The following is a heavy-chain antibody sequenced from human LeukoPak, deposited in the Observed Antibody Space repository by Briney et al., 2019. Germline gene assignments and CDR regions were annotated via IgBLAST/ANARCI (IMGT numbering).Heavy chain of an antibody. J-gene: IGHJ4*02. CDR2: INPNSGGT. CDR1: GYTFTGYY. V-gene: IGHV1-2*02. D-gene: IGHD3-22*01. Sequence: ASVKVSCKASGYTFTGYYMHWVRQAPGQGLEWMGWINPNSGGTNYAQKFQGRVTISVDTSKNQFSLKLSSVTAADTAVYYCARGGWNKFDYWGQGTLVTVSS. CDR3: ARGGWNKFDY.